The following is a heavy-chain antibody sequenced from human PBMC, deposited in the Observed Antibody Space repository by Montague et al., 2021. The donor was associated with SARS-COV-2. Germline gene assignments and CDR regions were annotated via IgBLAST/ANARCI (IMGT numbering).Heavy chain of an antibody. CDR3: ARGGGDSADYYYYAMDV. V-gene: IGHV4-59*01. CDR1: GGSISSYY. D-gene: IGHD2-21*02. CDR2: IYNNGST. Sequence: SETLSLTCTVSGGSISSYYWSWIRQPPGKGQQWIGYIYNNGSTNCNTSLKSRVTLSIDTSKNQFSLKLTSVTAADTAVYYCARGGGDSADYYYYAMDVWGQGTTVTVSS. J-gene: IGHJ6*02.